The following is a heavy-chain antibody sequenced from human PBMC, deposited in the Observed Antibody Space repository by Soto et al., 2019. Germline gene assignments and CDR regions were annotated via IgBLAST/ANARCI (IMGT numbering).Heavy chain of an antibody. D-gene: IGHD3-10*01. CDR2: ISYDGSNK. CDR1: GFTLSSYA. CDR3: AKGLRYGSGSYYKSHFDY. J-gene: IGHJ4*02. Sequence: GGSLRLSCAGSGFTLSSYAMHWVRQAPGKGLEWVAVISYDGSNKYYADSVKVRFTISRENSKDTLYLHMNSLRAEDTAVYYCAKGLRYGSGSYYKSHFDYWGQGTLVTVSS. V-gene: IGHV3-30*18.